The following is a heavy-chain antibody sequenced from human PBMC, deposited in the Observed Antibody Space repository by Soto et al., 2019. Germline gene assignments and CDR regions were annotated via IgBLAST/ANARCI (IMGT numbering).Heavy chain of an antibody. CDR3: ARGRWLDY. D-gene: IGHD6-19*01. Sequence: QVQLQQWGAGLLKPSETLSLTCAVYGGSFSGYYWSWIRQPPGKGLEWIGEINHSGSTNYNPSPKIRVTISVDTSKNQFSLKLSSVTAADTAVYYCARGRWLDYWGQGTLVTVSS. J-gene: IGHJ4*02. CDR1: GGSFSGYY. CDR2: INHSGST. V-gene: IGHV4-34*01.